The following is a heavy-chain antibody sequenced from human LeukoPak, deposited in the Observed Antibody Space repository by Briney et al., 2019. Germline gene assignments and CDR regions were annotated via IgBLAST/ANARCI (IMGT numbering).Heavy chain of an antibody. J-gene: IGHJ4*02. V-gene: IGHV1-69*04. CDR2: IIPILGIE. CDR3: ASSRAMYYYDSSGYALGY. CDR1: GGTFSSYA. Sequence: GASVKVSCKASGGTFSSYAISWVRQAPGRGRDWMGRIIPILGIENYAQKFQGRVTITADKSKSTAQMELSSLRSEDTAVYYCASSRAMYYYDSSGYALGYWGQGTLVTVSS. D-gene: IGHD3-22*01.